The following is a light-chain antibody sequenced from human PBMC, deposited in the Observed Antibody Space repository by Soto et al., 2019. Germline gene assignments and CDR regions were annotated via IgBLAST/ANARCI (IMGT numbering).Light chain of an antibody. CDR2: GAS. CDR1: QSGTSNY. J-gene: IGKJ5*01. V-gene: IGKV3-20*01. CDR3: QHYVSPPIT. Sequence: EIVLTQSPGTLSLSPGERATLSCRASQSGTSNYLAWYQQKPGQAPRLLVYGASSRATGISDRFSGSGSGTDFTLTNSRLEPEDFAVYYCQHYVSPPITFGQGTRLEIK.